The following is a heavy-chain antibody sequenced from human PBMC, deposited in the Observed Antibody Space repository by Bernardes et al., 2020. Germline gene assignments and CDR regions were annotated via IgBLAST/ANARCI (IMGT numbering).Heavy chain of an antibody. CDR2: IYYSGST. CDR3: ARHGVQWLGSPFDY. J-gene: IGHJ4*02. CDR1: GGSISSSSYY. V-gene: IGHV4-39*01. D-gene: IGHD6-19*01. Sequence: SEPLSLTCTVSGGSISSSSYYWGWILQPPGKGLEWIGSIYYSGSTYYNPSLKSRVTISVDTSKNQFSLKLSSVTAADTAVYYCARHGVQWLGSPFDYWGQGTLVTVSS.